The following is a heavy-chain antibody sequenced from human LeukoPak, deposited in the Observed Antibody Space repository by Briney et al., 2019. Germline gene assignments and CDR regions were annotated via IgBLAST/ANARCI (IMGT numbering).Heavy chain of an antibody. Sequence: PSQTLSLTCTVSGGSISSGNYYWSWIRQPAGKGLEWIGRIYTSGSTNYNPSLTNYNPSLKSRVTISVDTSKNQFSLKLSSVTAADTAVYYCARGSRMAGTRYFDYWGQGTLVTVSS. J-gene: IGHJ4*02. CDR3: ARGSRMAGTRYFDY. D-gene: IGHD6-19*01. CDR2: IYTSGSTNYNPSLT. V-gene: IGHV4-61*02. CDR1: GGSISSGNYY.